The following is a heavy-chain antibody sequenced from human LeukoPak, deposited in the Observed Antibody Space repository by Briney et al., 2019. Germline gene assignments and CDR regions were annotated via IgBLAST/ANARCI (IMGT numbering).Heavy chain of an antibody. Sequence: PSETLSLTCTVSGGSISSYYWSWIRQPPGKGLEWIGYIYYSGSTNYNPSLKSRVTISVDTSKNQFSLKLSSVTAADTAVYYCAGNMGAWFDPWGQGTLVTVSS. CDR3: AGNMGAWFDP. V-gene: IGHV4-59*08. CDR1: GGSISSYY. D-gene: IGHD3-16*01. J-gene: IGHJ5*02. CDR2: IYYSGST.